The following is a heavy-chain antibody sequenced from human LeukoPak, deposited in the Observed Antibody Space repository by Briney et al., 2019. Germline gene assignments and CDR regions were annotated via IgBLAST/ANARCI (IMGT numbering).Heavy chain of an antibody. J-gene: IGHJ4*02. CDR3: ASTHAVVTPPDY. CDR1: GFTFSSYW. Sequence: GGSLRLSCAASGFTFSSYWMHWVRHAPGKGLVWVSRINTDGSSTSYADSVKGRFTISRDNAKNTLYLQMNSLRAEDTAVYYCASTHAVVTPPDYWGQGTLVTVSS. V-gene: IGHV3-74*01. CDR2: INTDGSST. D-gene: IGHD4-23*01.